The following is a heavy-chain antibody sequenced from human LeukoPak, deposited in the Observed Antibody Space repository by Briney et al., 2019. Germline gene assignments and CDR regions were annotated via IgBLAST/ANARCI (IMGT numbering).Heavy chain of an antibody. D-gene: IGHD3-3*02. CDR2: IGGSGADT. CDR1: GFTFSSYA. Sequence: PGGSLRLSCAASGFTFSSYAMSWVRQAPGKGLEWVSGIGGSGADTSYADSVKGRFTIARDNSKNTLYLQMNSLRAEDTAVYYCAKEEIRHFDFDCWGQGTLVTVSS. CDR3: AKEEIRHFDFDC. V-gene: IGHV3-23*01. J-gene: IGHJ4*02.